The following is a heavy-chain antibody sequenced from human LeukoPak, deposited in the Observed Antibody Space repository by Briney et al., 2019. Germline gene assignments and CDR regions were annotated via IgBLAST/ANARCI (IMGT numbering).Heavy chain of an antibody. CDR2: IYTSGST. CDR3: ARVPRIAARPAGHYYYYYMDV. D-gene: IGHD6-6*01. V-gene: IGHV4-61*02. J-gene: IGHJ6*03. Sequence: SETLSLTCTVSGGSISSGSYYWSWIRQPAGKGLEWIGRIYTSGSTNYNPSLKSRISISVDTSKNQFSLKLSSVTAADTAVYYCARVPRIAARPAGHYYYYYMDVWGKGTTVTVSS. CDR1: GGSISSGSYY.